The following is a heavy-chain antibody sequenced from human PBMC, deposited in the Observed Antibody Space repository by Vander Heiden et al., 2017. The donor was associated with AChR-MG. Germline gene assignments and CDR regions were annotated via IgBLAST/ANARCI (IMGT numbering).Heavy chain of an antibody. V-gene: IGHV3-30*02. CDR1: GFTFSSYG. Sequence: QVQLVESGGGVVQPGGSLRLSCAASGFTFSSYGMHWVRQAPGKGLEWVSFIRYDGSNKYYADSVKGRFTISRDNTKNTLYLQMNSLRAEDTAVYYCAKVVSSGLGMDVWGQGTTVTVSS. CDR3: AKVVSSGLGMDV. D-gene: IGHD6-19*01. J-gene: IGHJ6*02. CDR2: IRYDGSNK.